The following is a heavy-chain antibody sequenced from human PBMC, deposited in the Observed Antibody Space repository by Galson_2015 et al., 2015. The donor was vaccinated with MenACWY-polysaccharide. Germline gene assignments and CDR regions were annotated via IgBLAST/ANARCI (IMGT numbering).Heavy chain of an antibody. D-gene: IGHD5-18*01. CDR1: ALTFSSYW. Sequence: SLRLSCAASALTFSSYWMSWVRQAPGKGLEWVANINLDGRDKYYVDSVRGRFTISRDNARNSLYLQMNSLRVEDTAVYYCARQRGYCYGYNDFWGQGTLVTFSS. CDR3: ARQRGYCYGYNDF. V-gene: IGHV3-7*01. CDR2: INLDGRDK. J-gene: IGHJ4*02.